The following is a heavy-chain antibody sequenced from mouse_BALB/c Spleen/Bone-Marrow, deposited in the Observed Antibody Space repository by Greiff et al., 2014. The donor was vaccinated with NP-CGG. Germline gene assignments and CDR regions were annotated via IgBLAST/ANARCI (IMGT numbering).Heavy chain of an antibody. Sequence: EVQLEESGAGLVQPGGSLRLSCATSGYTFTDYYMSWVRQRPGKALEWLGFIRNKAEGDTTKYIESVKGRVTITRDNSHSILYLQMNTLRAEDSATYYCARDKNYGSYWYFDVWGAGTSVTVSS. CDR2: IRNKAEGDTT. D-gene: IGHD2-1*01. CDR1: GYTFTDYY. J-gene: IGHJ1*01. CDR3: ARDKNYGSYWYFDV. V-gene: IGHV7-3*02.